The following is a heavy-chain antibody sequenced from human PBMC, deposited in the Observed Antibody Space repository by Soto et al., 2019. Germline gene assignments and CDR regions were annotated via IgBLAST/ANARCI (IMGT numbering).Heavy chain of an antibody. Sequence: SVKVSCKASGGTFSNSAISWVRQAPGQGLEWMGGIMPIFRTPDYAQKFQGRVTMTRDTSTSTVYMELSSLRSEDTAVYYCCPGNYYYYGMDVWGQGTTVTVSS. J-gene: IGHJ6*02. CDR2: IMPIFRTP. CDR1: GGTFSNSA. CDR3: CPGNYYYYGMDV. V-gene: IGHV1-69*05.